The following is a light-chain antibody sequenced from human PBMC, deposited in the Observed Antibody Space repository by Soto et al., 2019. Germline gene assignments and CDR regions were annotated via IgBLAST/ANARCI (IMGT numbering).Light chain of an antibody. Sequence: QSVLTQPPSVSAAPGQKVTISCSGSSSNIGNNYVSWYQQLPGTAPKLLIYDNNKRPSGIPDRFSGSKSGTSATLGITGLQTGDEADYYRGTWASRLRAVVFGGGTKVTVL. J-gene: IGLJ2*01. CDR1: SSNIGNNY. V-gene: IGLV1-51*01. CDR2: DNN. CDR3: GTWASRLRAVV.